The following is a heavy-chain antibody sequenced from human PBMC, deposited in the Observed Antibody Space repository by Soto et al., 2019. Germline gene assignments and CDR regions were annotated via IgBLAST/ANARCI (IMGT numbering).Heavy chain of an antibody. CDR3: AIGIAVAGTYYYGMDV. D-gene: IGHD6-19*01. CDR1: GYSISSGYY. Sequence: ETLSLTCAVSGYSISSGYYWGWIRQPPGKGLEWIGSIYHSGSTYYNPSLKSRVTISVDTSKNQFSLKLSSVTAADTAVYYCAIGIAVAGTYYYGMDVWGQGTTVTVSS. V-gene: IGHV4-38-2*01. J-gene: IGHJ6*02. CDR2: IYHSGST.